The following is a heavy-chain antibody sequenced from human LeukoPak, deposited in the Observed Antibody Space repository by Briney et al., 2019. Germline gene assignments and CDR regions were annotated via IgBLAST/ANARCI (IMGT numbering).Heavy chain of an antibody. V-gene: IGHV1-69*13. CDR3: AREQDYYDSSGYSNWFDP. CDR2: IIPIFGTA. D-gene: IGHD3-22*01. J-gene: IGHJ5*02. CDR1: GGTFSSYA. Sequence: SVKVSCKASGGTFSSYAISWVRQAPGRGLEWMGGIIPIFGTANYAQKFQGRVTITADESTSTAYMELSSLRSEDTAVYYCAREQDYYDSSGYSNWFDPWGQGALVTVSS.